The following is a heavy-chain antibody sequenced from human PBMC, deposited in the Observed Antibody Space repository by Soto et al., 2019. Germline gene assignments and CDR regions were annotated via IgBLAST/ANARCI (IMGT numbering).Heavy chain of an antibody. CDR1: GFTFSSYS. V-gene: IGHV3-21*01. J-gene: IGHJ6*02. Sequence: PGGSLRLSCAASGFTFSSYSMNWVRQAPGKGLEWVSSISSSSSYIYYADSVKGRFTISRDNAKNSLYLQMNSLRAEDTAVYYCARAELWFGRIPVYGMDVRGQGTTVTVSS. CDR3: ARAELWFGRIPVYGMDV. CDR2: ISSSSSYI. D-gene: IGHD3-10*01.